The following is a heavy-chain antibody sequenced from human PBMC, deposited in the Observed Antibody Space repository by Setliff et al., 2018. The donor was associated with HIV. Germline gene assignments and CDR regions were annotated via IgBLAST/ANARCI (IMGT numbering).Heavy chain of an antibody. Sequence: GESLKISCKGSGYNFTTYWIGWVRQMPGKGLEWMGIIYPGDSDTRYSPSFQGQVTISADKSISTAYLQWSSLKASDTAMYYCARLLMPRGFSYGSYYYYGMDVWGQGTAVTVSS. CDR2: IYPGDSDT. CDR1: GYNFTTYW. J-gene: IGHJ6*02. CDR3: ARLLMPRGFSYGSYYYYGMDV. D-gene: IGHD5-18*01. V-gene: IGHV5-51*01.